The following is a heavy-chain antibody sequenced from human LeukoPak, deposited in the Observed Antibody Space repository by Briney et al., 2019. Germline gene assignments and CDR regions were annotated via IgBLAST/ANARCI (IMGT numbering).Heavy chain of an antibody. J-gene: IGHJ1*01. D-gene: IGHD2-2*01. CDR2: ISHSGTT. V-gene: IGHV4-4*02. Sequence: PSGTLSLPFDPSGCSMDITHYGGWVRQAPGKGLEWIGEISHSGTTNYNPSLRSRVAMSLDRDNNQFSLSLRSVTAADKAVYYGAIISRQFCPYAFWGQGVLVTVSS. CDR1: GCSMDITHY. CDR3: AIISRQFCPYAF.